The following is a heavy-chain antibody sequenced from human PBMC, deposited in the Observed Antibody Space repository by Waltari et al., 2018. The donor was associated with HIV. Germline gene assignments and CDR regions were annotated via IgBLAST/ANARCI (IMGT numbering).Heavy chain of an antibody. V-gene: IGHV4-61*02. CDR2: IYTSGST. CDR3: ARGIPFFAFDY. Sequence: VQLQESGPGLVKPSQTLSLTCTVSGGSISSGSYYWSWIRQPAGKGLEWIGRIYTSGSTNYNPSLKSRVTISVDTSKNQFSLKLSSVTAADTAVYYCARGIPFFAFDYWGQGTLVTVSS. J-gene: IGHJ4*02. CDR1: GGSISSGSYY.